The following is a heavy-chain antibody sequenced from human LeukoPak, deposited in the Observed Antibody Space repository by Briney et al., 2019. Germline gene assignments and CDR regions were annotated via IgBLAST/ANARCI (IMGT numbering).Heavy chain of an antibody. V-gene: IGHV4-4*02. CDR2: IHHSGGI. D-gene: IGHD3-22*01. J-gene: IGHJ4*02. CDR3: ARAQPVPYDSSALPFDY. CDR1: GDSISSDIW. Sequence: SGTLSLTCAVSGDSISSDIWWNWVRQPPGKGLEWIGEIHHSGGINYNPSLKSRVTISLDRSKNQFSLKLSSVTAADTAVYYCARAQPVPYDSSALPFDYWGQGTLVTVSS.